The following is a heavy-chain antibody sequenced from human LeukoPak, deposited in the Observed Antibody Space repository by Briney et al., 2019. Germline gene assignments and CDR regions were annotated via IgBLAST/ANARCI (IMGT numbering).Heavy chain of an antibody. D-gene: IGHD6-19*01. V-gene: IGHV1-18*01. Sequence: ASVKVSCKASGYTFTSYGFSWVRPAPGQGLEWRGWISAYNGNTNYAQKLQGRVTMTTDTSTSTAYMELRSLRSDDTAVYYCARDRGRYSSGWYDYWGQGTLVTVSS. CDR3: ARDRGRYSSGWYDY. CDR2: ISAYNGNT. CDR1: GYTFTSYG. J-gene: IGHJ4*02.